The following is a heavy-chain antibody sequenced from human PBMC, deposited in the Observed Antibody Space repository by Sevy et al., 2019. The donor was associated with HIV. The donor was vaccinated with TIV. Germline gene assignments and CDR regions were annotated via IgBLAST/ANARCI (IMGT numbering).Heavy chain of an antibody. J-gene: IGHJ6*02. V-gene: IGHV3-30*18. CDR2: ISNDGSDK. D-gene: IGHD6-25*01. CDR1: GFTFGNYG. Sequence: GGSLRLSCAASGFTFGNYGMHWVRQAPGKGLEWVAVISNDGSDKNYADSVKGRFTISRDNSKDTLYLQMNSLRPEDTALYYCANSRGRYVGSGWIYYYYAMDVWGQGTTVTVSS. CDR3: ANSRGRYVGSGWIYYYYAMDV.